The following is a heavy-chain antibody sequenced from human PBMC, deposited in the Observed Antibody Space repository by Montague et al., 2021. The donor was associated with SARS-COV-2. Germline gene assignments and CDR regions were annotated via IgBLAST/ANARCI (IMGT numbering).Heavy chain of an antibody. V-gene: IGHV4-4*02. J-gene: IGHJ4*02. D-gene: IGHD3-10*01. Sequence: SETLSLTCAVSGDSISSSNWWSWVRQPPGKGLEWIGETYHGGSTNYNPSLKSRVTMSIDESRNQFSLGLSSLTAADTAVYYCARHRGFGDLWALDYWGQGTLVAVSS. CDR3: ARHRGFGDLWALDY. CDR1: GDSISSSNW. CDR2: TYHGGST.